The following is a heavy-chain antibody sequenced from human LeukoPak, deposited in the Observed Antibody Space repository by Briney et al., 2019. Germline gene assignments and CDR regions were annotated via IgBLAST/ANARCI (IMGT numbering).Heavy chain of an antibody. J-gene: IGHJ6*03. D-gene: IGHD2-15*01. CDR3: AKRGGTESSYYYYYMDV. CDR1: GFTFSRYD. Sequence: GGSLRLSYAASGFTFSRYDMTWVRQTPGKGLEWVALISRSGGTTYYADSVKGRFTISRDNSKNTLYLQMNSLRVEDTAEYYCAKRGGTESSYYYYYMDVWGKGTTVTVSS. CDR2: ISRSGGTT. V-gene: IGHV3-23*01.